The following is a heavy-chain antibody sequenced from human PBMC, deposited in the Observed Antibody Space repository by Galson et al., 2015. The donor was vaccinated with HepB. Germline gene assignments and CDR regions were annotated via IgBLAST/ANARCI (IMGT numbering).Heavy chain of an antibody. CDR2: IIPIFGTA. CDR3: ARELLNGVVTYYYYGMDV. Sequence: SVKVSCKASGGTFSSYAISWVRQAPGQGLEWMGGIIPIFGTANYAQKFQGRVTITADESTSTAYMELSSLRSEDTAVYYCARELLNGVVTYYYYGMDVWGQGTTITVSS. J-gene: IGHJ6*02. CDR1: GGTFSSYA. D-gene: IGHD3-3*01. V-gene: IGHV1-69*13.